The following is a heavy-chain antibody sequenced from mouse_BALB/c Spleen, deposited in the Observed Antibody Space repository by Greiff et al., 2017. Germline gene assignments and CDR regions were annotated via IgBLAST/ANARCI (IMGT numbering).Heavy chain of an antibody. Sequence: QVQLKQSGAELARPGASVKMSCKASGYTFTSYTMHWVKQRPGQGLEWIGYINPSSGYTNYNQKFKDKATLTADKSSSTAYMQLSSLTSEDSAVYYCARSPGSSSWFAYWGQGTLVTVSA. CDR2: INPSSGYT. V-gene: IGHV1-4*01. CDR1: GYTFTSYT. D-gene: IGHD1-1*01. CDR3: ARSPGSSSWFAY. J-gene: IGHJ3*01.